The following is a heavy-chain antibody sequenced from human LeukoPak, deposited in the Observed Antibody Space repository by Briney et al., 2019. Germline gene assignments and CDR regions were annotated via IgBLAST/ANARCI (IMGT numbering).Heavy chain of an antibody. D-gene: IGHD3-3*01. CDR3: AKDLYGAYYDFWSGYSPVDY. CDR2: ISGSGGST. V-gene: IGHV3-23*01. Sequence: GGSLRPSCAASGFTFSSYAMSWVRQAPGKGLEWVSAISGSGGSTYYADSVKGRFTISRDNSKNTLYLQMNSLRAEDTAVYYCAKDLYGAYYDFWSGYSPVDYWRQGTLVTVPS. CDR1: GFTFSSYA. J-gene: IGHJ4*02.